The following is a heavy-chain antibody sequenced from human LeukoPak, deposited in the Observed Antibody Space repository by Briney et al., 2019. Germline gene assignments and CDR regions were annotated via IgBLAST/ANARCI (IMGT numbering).Heavy chain of an antibody. D-gene: IGHD3-16*02. CDR3: AKYIVRSPRYFDY. J-gene: IGHJ4*03. CDR1: GFTFSSYA. CDR2: TSGSGGST. V-gene: IGHV3-23*01. Sequence: PGGSQTLACAASGFTFSSYAMSWVRQAPGKGLEWVSATSGSGGSTYYADSVKGRFTISRDNSKNTLYLQMNSLRAEDTAVYYCAKYIVRSPRYFDYSGQGTLVTVSS.